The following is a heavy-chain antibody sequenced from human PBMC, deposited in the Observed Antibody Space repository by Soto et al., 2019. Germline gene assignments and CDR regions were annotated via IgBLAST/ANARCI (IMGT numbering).Heavy chain of an antibody. CDR3: AKDRGRGYSYGPYDY. D-gene: IGHD5-18*01. V-gene: IGHV3-9*01. J-gene: IGHJ4*02. CDR2: ISWNSGSI. Sequence: EVQLVESGGGLVQPGRSLRLSCAASGFTFDDYAMHWVRQAPGKGLEWVSGISWNSGSIGYADSVKGRFTISRDNAKNSLYLQRNSRRAEDTALYYCAKDRGRGYSYGPYDYWGQGTLVTVSS. CDR1: GFTFDDYA.